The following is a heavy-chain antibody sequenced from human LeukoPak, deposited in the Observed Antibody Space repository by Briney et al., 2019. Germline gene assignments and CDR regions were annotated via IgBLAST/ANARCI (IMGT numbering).Heavy chain of an antibody. V-gene: IGHV3-23*01. CDR1: GFTFSSYA. J-gene: IGHJ3*01. Sequence: PGGSLRLSCAASGFTFSSYAMSWVRQAPGKGLEWVSAISGSGGSTYYADSVKGRFTISRDNSKDTLFLQMNSLRAEDTAIYYCARVMQLSTWGLGTMVTVSS. CDR3: ARVMQLST. D-gene: IGHD3-16*02. CDR2: ISGSGGST.